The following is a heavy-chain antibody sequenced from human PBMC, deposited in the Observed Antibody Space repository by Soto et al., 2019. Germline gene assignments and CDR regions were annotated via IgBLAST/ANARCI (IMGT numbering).Heavy chain of an antibody. D-gene: IGHD3-10*01. Sequence: SETLSLTCRVSGGSSTTVHWSWIRQPPGKGLEWIGYVYYGGSTNYNPSLKSRVTISVDTSKNQFSLKLSSVTAADTAVYYCARSPGYYFDYWGQGTLVTVSS. J-gene: IGHJ4*02. V-gene: IGHV4-59*08. CDR2: VYYGGST. CDR1: GGSSTTVH. CDR3: ARSPGYYFDY.